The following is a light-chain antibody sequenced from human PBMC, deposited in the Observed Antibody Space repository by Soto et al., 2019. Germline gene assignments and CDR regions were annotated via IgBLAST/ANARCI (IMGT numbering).Light chain of an antibody. J-gene: IGKJ1*01. CDR3: QQRTLWPRT. Sequence: EIVLTQSPATLSLSPGERATLSCRASQSLSGTLAWFQQKPGQPPRLLIYGAYNRATGIPARFTASGSGTDFTLTISSLEPEDFAVYYCQQRTLWPRTFGQGTKVDIK. CDR2: GAY. V-gene: IGKV3-11*01. CDR1: QSLSGT.